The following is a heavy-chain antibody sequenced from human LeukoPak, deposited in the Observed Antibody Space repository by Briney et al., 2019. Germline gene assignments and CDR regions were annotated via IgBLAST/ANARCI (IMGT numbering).Heavy chain of an antibody. V-gene: IGHV4-34*01. CDR3: ARGPIFAVVIPYYFDY. D-gene: IGHD3-3*01. J-gene: IGHJ4*02. Sequence: SETLSLTCAVYGGSFSGYYWSWIRQPPGKGLEWIGEINHSGSTNYNPSLKSRVTISVDTSKNQFSLKLSSVTAADTAVYYCARGPIFAVVIPYYFDYWGQGTLVTVSS. CDR2: INHSGST. CDR1: GGSFSGYY.